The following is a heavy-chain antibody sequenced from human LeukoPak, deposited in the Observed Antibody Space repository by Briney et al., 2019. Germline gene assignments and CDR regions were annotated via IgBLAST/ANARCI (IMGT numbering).Heavy chain of an antibody. V-gene: IGHV3-9*01. Sequence: GRSLRLSCAASGFTFDDYAMHWVRQAPGKGLEWVSGISWNSGSIGYADSVKGRFTISRDNAKNSLYLQMNSLRAEDTALYYCAKDWAAYTWGTTVTTPGIDYWGQGTLVTVSS. CDR1: GFTFDDYA. CDR2: ISWNSGSI. J-gene: IGHJ4*02. CDR3: AKDWAAYTWGTTVTTPGIDY. D-gene: IGHD4-17*01.